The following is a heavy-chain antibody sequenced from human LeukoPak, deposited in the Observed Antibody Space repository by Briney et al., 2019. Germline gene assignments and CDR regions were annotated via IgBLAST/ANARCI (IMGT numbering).Heavy chain of an antibody. CDR1: GGSISSSSYY. CDR2: IYYSGST. D-gene: IGHD3-16*01. Sequence: SETLSLTCTVSGGSISSSSYYWGWIRQPPGKGLEWIGYIYYSGSTYYNPSLKSRVTMSVDTSKNQFSLKLTSVTAADTAVYYCARFTPQGYGWGGYNRFDPWGQGTLVTVSS. V-gene: IGHV4-39*01. CDR3: ARFTPQGYGWGGYNRFDP. J-gene: IGHJ5*02.